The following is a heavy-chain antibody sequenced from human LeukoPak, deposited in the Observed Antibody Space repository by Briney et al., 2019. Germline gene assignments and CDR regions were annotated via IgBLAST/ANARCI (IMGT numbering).Heavy chain of an antibody. CDR3: AGHHCSGGSCYFDY. V-gene: IGHV1-2*02. D-gene: IGHD2-15*01. CDR1: GYTFTGYY. CDR2: INPNSGST. Sequence: GASVKVSCKASGYTFTGYYMHWVRQAPGQGLEWMGWINPNSGSTNYAQKFQGRVTMTRDTSISTAYMELSRLRSDDTAVYYCAGHHCSGGSCYFDYWGQGTLVTVSS. J-gene: IGHJ4*02.